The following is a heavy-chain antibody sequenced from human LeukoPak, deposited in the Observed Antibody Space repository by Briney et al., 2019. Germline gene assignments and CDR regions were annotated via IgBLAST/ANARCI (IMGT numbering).Heavy chain of an antibody. Sequence: GGSLRLSCEASGFTFSSYAMSWVRQAPGKGLEWVSGISGSGGHTNFADSVKGRFTISRDNSKNTLYLQMNSLRVEDTAVYYCATVGTTGTRWFDPWGQGTLVTVSS. CDR2: ISGSGGHT. V-gene: IGHV3-23*01. CDR1: GFTFSSYA. CDR3: ATVGTTGTRWFDP. D-gene: IGHD1-1*01. J-gene: IGHJ5*02.